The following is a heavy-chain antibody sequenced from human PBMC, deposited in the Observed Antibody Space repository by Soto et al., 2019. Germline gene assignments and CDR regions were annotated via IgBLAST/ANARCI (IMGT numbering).Heavy chain of an antibody. J-gene: IGHJ6*02. CDR2: ISAHNGNT. Sequence: ASVKVSCKASGYTFTSYGISWVRQAPGQGLEWMGWISAHNGNTNYAQKLQGRVTMTTDTSTSTAYMELRSLRSDDTAVYYCARPAAPIDYYYYGMDVWGQGTTVTVSS. CDR3: ARPAAPIDYYYYGMDV. D-gene: IGHD2-2*01. V-gene: IGHV1-18*01. CDR1: GYTFTSYG.